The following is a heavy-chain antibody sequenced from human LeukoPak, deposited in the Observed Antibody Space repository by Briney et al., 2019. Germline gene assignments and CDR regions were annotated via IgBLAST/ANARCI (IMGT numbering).Heavy chain of an antibody. Sequence: QPGGSLRLSCAASGFSVRTTYMSWVRQAPGKGLEWVSVLYTGGGTDHADAVKGRFTISRDNSKNTIHLQMDSLRGDDTAVYYCAKEVGYYGLGRFTDWGQGTRVTVSS. D-gene: IGHD3-10*01. J-gene: IGHJ4*02. V-gene: IGHV3-53*01. CDR1: GFSVRTTY. CDR2: LYTGGGT. CDR3: AKEVGYYGLGRFTD.